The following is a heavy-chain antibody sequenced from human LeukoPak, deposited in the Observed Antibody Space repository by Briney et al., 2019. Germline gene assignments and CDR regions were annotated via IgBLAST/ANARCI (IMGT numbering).Heavy chain of an antibody. J-gene: IGHJ4*02. Sequence: SETLSLTCTVSGDSISSNTYYWGWIRQPPGKGLEWIGSIYYSGRTYYNQSLESRVTISVDTSKNQFSLKLSSVTAADTAVYYCARHTGGWSPFDYWGQGTLVTVSS. V-gene: IGHV4-39*01. CDR2: IYYSGRT. CDR3: ARHTGGWSPFDY. D-gene: IGHD6-19*01. CDR1: GDSISSNTYY.